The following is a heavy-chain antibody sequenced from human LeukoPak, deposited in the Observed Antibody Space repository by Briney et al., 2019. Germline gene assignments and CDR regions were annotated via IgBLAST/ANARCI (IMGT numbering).Heavy chain of an antibody. D-gene: IGHD3-16*01. CDR3: ARKGGDPLGIFDS. V-gene: IGHV4-4*02. Sequence: SETLSLTCTVSGGSISSNNWWSWVRQPPGKGLEWIGEIYHSGSTNPNPSLKSRVTISIDKSKNQFSLKLISVTAADTAVYYCARKGGDPLGIFDSWGQGTLVTVSS. J-gene: IGHJ4*02. CDR2: IYHSGST. CDR1: GGSISSNNW.